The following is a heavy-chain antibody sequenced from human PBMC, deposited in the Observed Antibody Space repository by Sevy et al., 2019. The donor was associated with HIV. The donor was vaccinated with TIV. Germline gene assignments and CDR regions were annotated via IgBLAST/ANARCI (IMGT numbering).Heavy chain of an antibody. CDR3: AREGGSSGWLAFDI. D-gene: IGHD6-19*01. Sequence: GGSLRLSCAASGFNLTDYYINWIRQAPGKGLEWISYISGGDTTTYYSDSVKGRFTISRDNSKNTLYLQMNSLRAEDTAVYYCAREGGSSGWLAFDIWGQGTMVTVSS. CDR1: GFNLTDYY. J-gene: IGHJ3*02. V-gene: IGHV3-11*04. CDR2: ISGGDTTT.